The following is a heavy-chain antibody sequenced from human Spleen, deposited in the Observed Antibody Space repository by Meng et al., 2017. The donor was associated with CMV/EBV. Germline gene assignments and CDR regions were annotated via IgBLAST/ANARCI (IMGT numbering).Heavy chain of an antibody. CDR2: INPNRGGT. D-gene: IGHD1-26*01. CDR1: GYTFIGYY. V-gene: IGHV1-2*03. CDR3: ARDSYSGSYYY. J-gene: IGHJ4*02. Sequence: QVKLAKSGAEVRKLGGLVKVSCKVCGYTFIGYYMHWVQQAPGKVLEWVGWINPNRGGTNYAQKFQGRVTMTRDTSISKAYMELSSLSSDATAVYYCARDSYSGSYYYWGQGTLVTASS.